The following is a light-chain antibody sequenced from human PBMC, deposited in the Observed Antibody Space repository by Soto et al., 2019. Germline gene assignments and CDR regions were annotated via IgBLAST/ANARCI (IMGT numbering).Light chain of an antibody. Sequence: ATLSLKKEERATISCRAGESISNDLAWYQQKPGQAPRLLIYGAATRAAGVPARFSGRGSGTEFTLTISSLQSEDFGVYYCQQYNNWPGTFGQGTKVDI. V-gene: IGKV3-15*01. CDR1: ESISND. J-gene: IGKJ1*01. CDR3: QQYNNWPGT. CDR2: GAA.